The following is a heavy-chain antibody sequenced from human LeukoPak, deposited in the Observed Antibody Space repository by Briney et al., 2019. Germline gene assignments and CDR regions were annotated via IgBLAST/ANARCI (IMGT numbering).Heavy chain of an antibody. CDR2: IKQDGSEK. CDR3: ARDGQQLGF. D-gene: IGHD6-13*01. V-gene: IGHV3-7*04. Sequence: GGSLRLSCVASGFTFSSYLMSWVRQAPGKGLEWVANIKQDGSEKYYVDSVKGRFTISRDNAKNSLYLQMNSLRVEDTAVYYCARDGQQLGFWGQGTLVIVSS. J-gene: IGHJ1*01. CDR1: GFTFSSYL.